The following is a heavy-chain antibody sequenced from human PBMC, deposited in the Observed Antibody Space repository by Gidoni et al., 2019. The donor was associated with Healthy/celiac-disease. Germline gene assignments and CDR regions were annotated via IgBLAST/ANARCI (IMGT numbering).Heavy chain of an antibody. D-gene: IGHD2-15*01. CDR1: GGSLSSYY. J-gene: IGHJ6*02. CDR3: ARDAGPGGGRRPDIVVVVAPTPQYGMDV. CDR2: IYTSGST. Sequence: QVQLQESGPGLVQPSETLSLTCTSPGGSLSSYYWSWIRPPAGQGLEWIGRIYTSGSTNYNPSLKSRVTMSVDTSKNQFSLKLSSVTAADTAVYYWARDAGPGGGRRPDIVVVVAPTPQYGMDVWGQGTTVTVSS. V-gene: IGHV4-4*07.